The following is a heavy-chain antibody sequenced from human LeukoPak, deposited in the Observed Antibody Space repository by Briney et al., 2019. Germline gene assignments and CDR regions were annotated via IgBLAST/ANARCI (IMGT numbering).Heavy chain of an antibody. CDR1: GDSISSSY. J-gene: IGHJ4*02. CDR2: IYHSGST. V-gene: IGHV4-59*01. D-gene: IGHD6-13*01. CDR3: ATGYSSTWYYFDY. Sequence: PSETLSLTCTVSGDSISSSYWSWIRQPPGKGLEWIGYIYHSGSTNYNPSLKSRVTISADTSKDQFSLKLASVTAADTAVYYCATGYSSTWYYFDYWGQGTLVTVSS.